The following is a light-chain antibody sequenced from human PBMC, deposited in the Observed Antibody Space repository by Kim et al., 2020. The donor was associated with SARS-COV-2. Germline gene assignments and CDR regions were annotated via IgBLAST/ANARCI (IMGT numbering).Light chain of an antibody. Sequence: QRVTISCSGSSSNIVSNYVYWYQQLPGTAPKLLIYRNNQRPSGVPDRFSGSKSGTSASLAISGLRSEDEADYYCAAWDDSLSGYVFGTGTKVTVL. J-gene: IGLJ1*01. CDR3: AAWDDSLSGYV. V-gene: IGLV1-47*01. CDR1: SSNIVSNY. CDR2: RNN.